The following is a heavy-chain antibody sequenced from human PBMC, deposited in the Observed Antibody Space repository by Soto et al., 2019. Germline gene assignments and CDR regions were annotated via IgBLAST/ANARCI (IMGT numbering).Heavy chain of an antibody. CDR2: IIPIFGTA. CDR3: AREALDLPMVRGVTLAGGWFDP. CDR1: GETLSSDA. Sequence: SVNRACKASGETLSSDAGGWLRQKKGQGLEWMGGIIPIFGTANYAQKFQGRVTITADESTSTAYMELSSLRSEDTAVYYCAREALDLPMVRGVTLAGGWFDPWGQGTLVTVSP. V-gene: IGHV1-69*13. D-gene: IGHD3-10*01. J-gene: IGHJ5*02.